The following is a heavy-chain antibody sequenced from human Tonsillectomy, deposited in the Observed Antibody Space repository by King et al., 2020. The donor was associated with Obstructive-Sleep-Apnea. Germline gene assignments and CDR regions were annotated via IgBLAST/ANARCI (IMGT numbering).Heavy chain of an antibody. V-gene: IGHV3-30*18. CDR2: ISYDGSNK. D-gene: IGHD3-22*01. CDR3: AKEPLITMIVPLYYFDY. J-gene: IGHJ4*02. Sequence: LVESGGGVVQPGRSLRLSCAASGFTFSSYGMHWVRQAPGKGLAWVAVISYDGSNKYYAESVKGRFTISRDNSKNTLYLQMNSLRAEDTAVYYCAKEPLITMIVPLYYFDYWGQGTLVTVSS. CDR1: GFTFSSYG.